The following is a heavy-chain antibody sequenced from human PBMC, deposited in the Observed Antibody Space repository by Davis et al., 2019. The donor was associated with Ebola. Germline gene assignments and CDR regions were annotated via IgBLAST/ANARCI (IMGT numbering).Heavy chain of an antibody. D-gene: IGHD1-1*01. CDR3: VRGTWNNWFHP. CDR2: VSGSGNTA. J-gene: IGHJ5*02. CDR1: GFTFSSFA. Sequence: PGGSLRLSCTASGFTFSSFAMTWVRQAPGRGLEWVSTVSGSGNTAYYADSGRGRFTISRDNSKNTVFLQMNSMRVEDTALYFCVRGTWNNWFHPWGQGNLVTVSS. V-gene: IGHV3-23*01.